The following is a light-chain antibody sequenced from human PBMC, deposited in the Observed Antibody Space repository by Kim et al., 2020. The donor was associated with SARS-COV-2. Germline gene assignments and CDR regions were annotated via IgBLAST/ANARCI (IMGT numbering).Light chain of an antibody. Sequence: QSALTQPASVSGSPGQSITISCTGTSSDIGGYNYVSWYQQYPGKAPKLIIYDVSKWPSGLSNRFSGSKSGNTASLIMSGLQAEDEADYYCSSYTSSSTWVFGGGTQLTV. CDR2: DVS. CDR3: SSYTSSSTWV. V-gene: IGLV2-14*01. J-gene: IGLJ3*02. CDR1: SSDIGGYNY.